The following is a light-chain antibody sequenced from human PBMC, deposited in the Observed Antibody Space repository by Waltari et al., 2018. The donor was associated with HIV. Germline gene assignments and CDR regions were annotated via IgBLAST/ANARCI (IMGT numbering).Light chain of an antibody. J-gene: IGLJ2*01. V-gene: IGLV2-23*01. Sequence: QSALTQPASVSGSPGQSITNTCTGTSSDVGIYNLVSCYQQYPGKAPKLLIYEGSKPPSGVFNRFSCSKSGNSASLTISGLQTEDEADYYCCSYAGSFVVFGGGTKLTVL. CDR3: CSYAGSFVV. CDR2: EGS. CDR1: SSDVGIYNL.